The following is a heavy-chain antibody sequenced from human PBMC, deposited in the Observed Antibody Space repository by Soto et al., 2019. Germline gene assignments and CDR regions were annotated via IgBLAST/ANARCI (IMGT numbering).Heavy chain of an antibody. D-gene: IGHD3-9*01. CDR1: GFTFSSYW. CDR3: ARAHGYFDWLSPPETDY. CDR2: IKQDGSEK. Sequence: EVQLVESGGGLVQPGGSLRLSCAASGFTFSSYWMSWVRQAPGKGLEWVANIKQDGSEKYYVDSVKGRFTISRDNAKNSLYLQMNSLRAEDTAVYYCARAHGYFDWLSPPETDYWGQGTLVTVSS. J-gene: IGHJ4*02. V-gene: IGHV3-7*01.